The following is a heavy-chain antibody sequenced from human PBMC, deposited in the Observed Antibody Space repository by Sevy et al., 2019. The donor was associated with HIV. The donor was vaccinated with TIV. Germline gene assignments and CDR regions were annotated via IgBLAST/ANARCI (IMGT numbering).Heavy chain of an antibody. D-gene: IGHD3-16*01. Sequence: GGSLRLSCTAYGFTFSNYAVHWVRQAPGKGLEWVAIISHDEIHKDFADSVRGRFSISRDTSKNTIYLQMNSLRPEDTAVHYCARDLPHLLPWELSRGSDFWGQGTLVTVSS. CDR2: ISHDEIHK. J-gene: IGHJ4*02. CDR3: ARDLPHLLPWELSRGSDF. CDR1: GFTFSNYA. V-gene: IGHV3-30*04.